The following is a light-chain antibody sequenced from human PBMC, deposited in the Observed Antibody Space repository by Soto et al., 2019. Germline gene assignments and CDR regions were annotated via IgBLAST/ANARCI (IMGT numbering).Light chain of an antibody. J-gene: IGKJ3*01. CDR2: GAS. Sequence: EIVLTQSPGTLSLSPGERATLSCRASQSISSSYLAWYQQKPGQAPRLLVYGASSRATGTPDRVSGSGSGTDFTLTISSLEPEDFAVDYCQQYGSSRFTFGPGTKVDIK. CDR3: QQYGSSRFT. CDR1: QSISSSY. V-gene: IGKV3-20*01.